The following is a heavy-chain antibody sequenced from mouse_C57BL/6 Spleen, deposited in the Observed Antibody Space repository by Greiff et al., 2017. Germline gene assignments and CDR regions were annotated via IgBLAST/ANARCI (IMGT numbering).Heavy chain of an antibody. V-gene: IGHV1-52*01. CDR2: IDPSDSDT. CDR3: AIYDYDGGYAMDY. J-gene: IGHJ4*01. CDR1: GYTFTSYW. Sequence: QVQLQQPGAELVRPGSSVKLSCKASGYTFTSYWMHWVKQRPIQGLEWIGNIDPSDSDTHYNQKFKDKATLTVDKSSSTAYMQLSSLTSEDSAVYYCAIYDYDGGYAMDYWGQGTSVTVSS. D-gene: IGHD2-4*01.